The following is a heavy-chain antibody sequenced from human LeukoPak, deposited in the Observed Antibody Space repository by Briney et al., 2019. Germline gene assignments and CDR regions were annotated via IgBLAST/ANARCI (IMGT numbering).Heavy chain of an antibody. Sequence: ASVKVSCKAFGYTFTRYYMHWVRPAPGQGLEWMGIINPSGGSTSYAQKFQGRVTMTRDTSTSTVYMELSSLRSEDTAVYYCARDPTTVVTHESYYFDYWGQGTLVTVSS. V-gene: IGHV1-46*01. CDR2: INPSGGST. D-gene: IGHD4-23*01. J-gene: IGHJ4*02. CDR1: GYTFTRYY. CDR3: ARDPTTVVTHESYYFDY.